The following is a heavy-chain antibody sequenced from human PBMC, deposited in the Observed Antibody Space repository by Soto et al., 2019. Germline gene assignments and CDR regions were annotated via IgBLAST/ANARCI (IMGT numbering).Heavy chain of an antibody. Sequence: SETLSLTCTISGGSISSYYWSWIRQTPGKGLEWIGYVYFSGSTNYNPSLKSRVLISIDTSRNQFSLKLNSVTAADTAVYYCARHKDTSSRYLLPDYWGQGTLVTVSS. CDR2: VYFSGST. V-gene: IGHV4-59*01. D-gene: IGHD6-13*01. J-gene: IGHJ4*02. CDR1: GGSISSYY. CDR3: ARHKDTSSRYLLPDY.